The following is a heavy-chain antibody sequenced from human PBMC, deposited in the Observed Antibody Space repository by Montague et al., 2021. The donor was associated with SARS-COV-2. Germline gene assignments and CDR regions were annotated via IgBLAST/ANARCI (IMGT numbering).Heavy chain of an antibody. V-gene: IGHV4-59*01. J-gene: IGHJ4*02. CDR3: ARDFPRWLQFEPYFGS. CDR1: GGSISSYY. Sequence: SETLSLTCTVSGGSISSYYWSWIRQPPGKGLEWIVYIYYSGSTNYNPSLKSRVTISVDTSKNQFSLKLSSVTAADTAVYYCARDFPRWLQFEPYFGSWGQGTLVTVSS. D-gene: IGHD5-24*01. CDR2: IYYSGST.